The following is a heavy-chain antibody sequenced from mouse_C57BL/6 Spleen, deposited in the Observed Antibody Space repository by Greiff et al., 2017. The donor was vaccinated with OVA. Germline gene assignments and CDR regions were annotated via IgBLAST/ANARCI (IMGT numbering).Heavy chain of an antibody. V-gene: IGHV1-69*01. D-gene: IGHD2-5*01. CDR3: ERAYYSNYLYYFDY. CDR2: IDPSDSFT. CDR1: GYTFTSYW. J-gene: IGHJ2*01. Sequence: VQLQQPGAELVMPGASVKLSCKASGYTFTSYWMHWVKQRPGQGLEWIGEIDPSDSFTNYNQKFKGKSTLSVDKSSSTAYMQLSSLTSEDSEVYYCERAYYSNYLYYFDYWGQGTTLTVSS.